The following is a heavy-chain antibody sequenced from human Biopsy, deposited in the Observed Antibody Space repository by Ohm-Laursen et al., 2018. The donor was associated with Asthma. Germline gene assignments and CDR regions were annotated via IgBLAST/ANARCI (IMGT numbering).Heavy chain of an antibody. V-gene: IGHV3-30*03. CDR3: ARVDGVVEPATRMGGMDV. D-gene: IGHD2-15*01. CDR2: ISFDGTNK. Sequence: LSLTCAASGFSFSSYGMHWVRQTPGKGLEWVAVISFDGTNKYYADSVKGRFTISRDNSKNTLDLQMNSLSAEDSAVYYCARVDGVVEPATRMGGMDVWGQGTTVTVSS. CDR1: GFSFSSYG. J-gene: IGHJ6*02.